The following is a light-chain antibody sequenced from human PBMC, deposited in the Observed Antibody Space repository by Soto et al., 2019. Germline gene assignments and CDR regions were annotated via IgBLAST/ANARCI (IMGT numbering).Light chain of an antibody. Sequence: DIVMTQSPDSLAVSLGERATINCKSSQSVLYSSNNKNYLAWYQQKPGQPPKLLIYWASTRESGVPDRFSGSGSGTDVTLTISSLQAEDVAFYYCQQYYSTPPTFCQGTKVEIK. CDR3: QQYYSTPPT. CDR1: QSVLYSSNNKNY. J-gene: IGKJ1*01. V-gene: IGKV4-1*01. CDR2: WAS.